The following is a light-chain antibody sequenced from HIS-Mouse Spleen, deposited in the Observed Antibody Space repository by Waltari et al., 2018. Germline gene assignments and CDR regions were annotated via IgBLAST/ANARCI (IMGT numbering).Light chain of an antibody. Sequence: SYVLTQPPSVSVAPGKTARITCGGNNIGSKTVHGYQQQPGQAPVLVVYDDSDRPSGIPERFSGSNSGNTATLTISRVEAGDEADYYCQVWDSSSDHVVFGGGTKLTVL. CDR2: DDS. CDR1: NIGSKT. V-gene: IGLV3-21*03. CDR3: QVWDSSSDHVV. J-gene: IGLJ2*01.